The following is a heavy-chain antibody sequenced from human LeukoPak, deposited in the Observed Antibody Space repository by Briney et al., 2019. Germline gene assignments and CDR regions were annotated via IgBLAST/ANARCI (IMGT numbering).Heavy chain of an antibody. J-gene: IGHJ4*02. V-gene: IGHV5-51*01. D-gene: IGHD5-24*01. CDR2: IYPYNFDI. CDR3: ARHRDGYNPLDY. CDR1: GHSFTNYW. Sequence: GXXXKISCKGSGHSFTNYWIGWVRQIPGKGLEGMGIIYPYNFDIRYRPSFQGQVTISADRSISAAYLQWNSLKASDTAIHYCARHRDGYNPLDYWGQGTLVTVSS.